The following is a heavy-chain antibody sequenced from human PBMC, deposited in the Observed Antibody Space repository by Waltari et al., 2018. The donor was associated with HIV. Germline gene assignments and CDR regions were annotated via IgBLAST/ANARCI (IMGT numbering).Heavy chain of an antibody. V-gene: IGHV3-33*01. CDR2: IWYDGSNE. Sequence: QVQLVESGGGVVQPGRSLRLSCAASGFTLRSYGIHWVRQAPGKGLEWVAVIWYDGSNEYYGDSVKGRFTVSRDNSKNMVYLQMNSLRAEDTAMYHCARADCGGDCYFDFWGQGTPVTVSS. J-gene: IGHJ4*02. D-gene: IGHD2-21*02. CDR1: GFTLRSYG. CDR3: ARADCGGDCYFDF.